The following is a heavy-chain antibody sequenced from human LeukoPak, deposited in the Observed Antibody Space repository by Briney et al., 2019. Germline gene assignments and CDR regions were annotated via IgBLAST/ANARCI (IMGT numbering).Heavy chain of an antibody. Sequence: GGSLRLSCAASGFTFSSYAMSWVRQAPGKGLEWVSTISGSGGSTYYADSVKGRFTISRDNSKNTLYLQMNSLRAEDTAVYYCARDALITIVRGVISWFDPWGQGTLVTVSS. CDR1: GFTFSSYA. CDR2: ISGSGGST. D-gene: IGHD3-10*01. CDR3: ARDALITIVRGVISWFDP. J-gene: IGHJ5*02. V-gene: IGHV3-23*01.